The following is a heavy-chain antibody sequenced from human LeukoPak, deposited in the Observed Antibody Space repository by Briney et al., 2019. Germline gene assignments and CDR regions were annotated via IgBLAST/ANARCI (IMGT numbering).Heavy chain of an antibody. CDR2: ISGSGGST. J-gene: IGHJ4*02. D-gene: IGHD4-11*01. V-gene: IGHV3-23*01. Sequence: GESLKISCVGSGFPFSNYGMSWVRQAPGKGLEWVSAISGSGGSTYYADSVRGRFTISRDNSKNTLYLQMNSLRAEDTAVYYCAKERSPVTDPYFDYWGQGTLVTVSS. CDR3: AKERSPVTDPYFDY. CDR1: GFPFSNYG.